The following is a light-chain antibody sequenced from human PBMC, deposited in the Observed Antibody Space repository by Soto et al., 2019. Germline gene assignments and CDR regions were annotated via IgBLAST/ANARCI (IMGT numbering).Light chain of an antibody. CDR1: QSVHNY. CDR3: QQYGSSGT. V-gene: IGKV3-20*01. J-gene: IGKJ1*01. Sequence: EIVLTQSPGTLSLSPGERATLSCRASQSVHNYLAWYQQKPGQAPRLLIYGASSRATGIPARFSGSGSGTDFTLTISRLEPEDFAVYYCQQYGSSGTFGQGTKV. CDR2: GAS.